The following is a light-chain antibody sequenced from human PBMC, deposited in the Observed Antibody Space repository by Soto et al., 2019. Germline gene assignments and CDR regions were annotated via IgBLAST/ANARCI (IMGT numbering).Light chain of an antibody. CDR3: QKYNSAPRT. CDR1: QSISSY. Sequence: DIQMTQSPSSLSASVGDRVTITCRASQSISSYLNWYQQEPGKAPKFLIYAASTLQSGVPSRFSGSGSGTDFTLTISSLQPEDVATYYCQKYNSAPRTFGQGTKVDIK. V-gene: IGKV1-27*01. CDR2: AAS. J-gene: IGKJ1*01.